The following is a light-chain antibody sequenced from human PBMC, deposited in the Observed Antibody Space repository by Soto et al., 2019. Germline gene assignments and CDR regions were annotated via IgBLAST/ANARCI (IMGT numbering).Light chain of an antibody. Sequence: EIVMTQSPAILSLSPGERATLSCRASQTVSSNLAWYQQKPGQAPSLLIYGASTRATGVPARFSGSGSGTEFTLTISTLQSEDFAVYYCQQYGSSPLFTFGPGTKVDIK. V-gene: IGKV3-15*01. CDR1: QTVSSN. J-gene: IGKJ3*01. CDR3: QQYGSSPLFT. CDR2: GAS.